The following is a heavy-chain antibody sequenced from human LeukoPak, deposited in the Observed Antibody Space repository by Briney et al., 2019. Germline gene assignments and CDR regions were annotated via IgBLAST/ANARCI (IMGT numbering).Heavy chain of an antibody. V-gene: IGHV3-21*01. Sequence: GGSLRLSCAASGFTFSSYSMNWVRQAPGKGLEWVSSISSSSSYIYYADSVKGRFTISRDNAKNSLYLQMNSLRAEDTAVYYCARGQNPYCDFWSGYYDLDYWSQGTLVTVSS. J-gene: IGHJ4*02. D-gene: IGHD3-3*01. CDR1: GFTFSSYS. CDR2: ISSSSSYI. CDR3: ARGQNPYCDFWSGYYDLDY.